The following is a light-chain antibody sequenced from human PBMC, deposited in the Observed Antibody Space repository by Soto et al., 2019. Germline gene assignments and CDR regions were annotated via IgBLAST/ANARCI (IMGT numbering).Light chain of an antibody. J-gene: IGKJ1*01. CDR2: DTS. CDR3: QQRSNWWT. V-gene: IGKV3-11*01. Sequence: EIVLTQSPATLSLSPGERATLSCRASQSVSSYLACYQQKPGQAPRLLIYDTSNRATGIPARFSGSGSGTEFALTISSLEPEDFAVYYCQQRSNWWTFGQGTKVEIK. CDR1: QSVSSY.